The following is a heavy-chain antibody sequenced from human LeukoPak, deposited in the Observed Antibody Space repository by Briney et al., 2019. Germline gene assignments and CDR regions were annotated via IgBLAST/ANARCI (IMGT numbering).Heavy chain of an antibody. CDR1: GFIFSDYY. D-gene: IGHD6-6*01. V-gene: IGHV3-11*01. CDR3: ARVDSSSPGGYYYYYMDV. Sequence: GGSLRLSCAASGFIFSDYYMSWIRQAPGKGLERVSYISSSGSTKYYADSLKGRFTISRDNAKNSLYLQMNSLRAEDTAVYYCARVDSSSPGGYYYYYMDVWGKGTTVAVSS. J-gene: IGHJ6*03. CDR2: ISSSGSTK.